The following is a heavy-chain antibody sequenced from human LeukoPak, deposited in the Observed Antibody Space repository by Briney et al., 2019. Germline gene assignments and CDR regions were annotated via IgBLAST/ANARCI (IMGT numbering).Heavy chain of an antibody. J-gene: IGHJ4*02. CDR2: INAGNGNT. D-gene: IGHD3-10*01. Sequence: ASVTVSCKAAGYTFTTYAIHWVRQAPGQRLEWMGWINAGNGNTRYLKKLQGRVTITRDTSASIAYIGLSSLRSEDTAVYYCALIWFGDQYRGGFDYWGQGTLVTVSS. CDR3: ALIWFGDQYRGGFDY. CDR1: GYTFTTYA. V-gene: IGHV1-3*01.